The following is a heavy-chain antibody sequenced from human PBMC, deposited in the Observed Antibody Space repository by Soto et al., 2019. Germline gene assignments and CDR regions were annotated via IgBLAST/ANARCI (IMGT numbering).Heavy chain of an antibody. V-gene: IGHV4-59*08. CDR1: GVSINSHY. CDR3: ARSVTTYNYYYYYMDV. CDR2: VYYSGST. Sequence: SETLSLTCNVSGVSINSHYWGWIRQPPGKTLEWIGFVYYSGSTNYNPSLKSRVTLSVDTSKNQFSLRLSSVTAADTPVYYCARSVTTYNYYYYYMDVWGKGTTVTVSS. J-gene: IGHJ6*03. D-gene: IGHD4-17*01.